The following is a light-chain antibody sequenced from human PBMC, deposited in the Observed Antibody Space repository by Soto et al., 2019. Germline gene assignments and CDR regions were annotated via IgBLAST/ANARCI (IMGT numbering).Light chain of an antibody. CDR3: QHYQTYPWP. J-gene: IGKJ1*01. V-gene: IGKV1-5*03. Sequence: DIQMTQSPSTLSASVGDRVTITCRASQSVGDSLVWHQQKPGKAPKLLIYRASSLESGVPSTFSGSGSGTDSTLPISGRQLDDFATYYRQHYQTYPWPSGQGTKVE. CDR1: QSVGDS. CDR2: RAS.